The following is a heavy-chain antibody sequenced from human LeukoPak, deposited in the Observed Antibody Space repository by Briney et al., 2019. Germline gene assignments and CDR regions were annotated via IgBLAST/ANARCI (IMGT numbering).Heavy chain of an antibody. CDR1: GFTFSSYA. D-gene: IGHD2-21*02. CDR3: ARDRGAYCGGDCYLGFDY. CDR2: IAGSSGYI. V-gene: IGHV3-21*01. Sequence: PGGSLRLSCAASGFTFSSYAMNWVRQAPGKGLEWVSSIAGSSGYISYADSVKGRFTISRDNAKKSLYLQMTSLTAEDTAVYYCARDRGAYCGGDCYLGFDYWGRGTLVTVSS. J-gene: IGHJ4*01.